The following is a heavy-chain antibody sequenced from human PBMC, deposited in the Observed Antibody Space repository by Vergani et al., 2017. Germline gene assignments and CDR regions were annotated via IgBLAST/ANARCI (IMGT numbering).Heavy chain of an antibody. CDR2: INAGNGNT. J-gene: IGHJ4*02. CDR3: AREVFYDYVWGSYRLRGGYYFDY. V-gene: IGHV1-3*01. Sequence: QVQLVQSGAEVKKPGASVKVSCKASGYTFTSYAMHWVRQAPGQRLEWMGWINAGNGNTKYSQKFQGRVTITRDKSASTAYMALSSLRSEDTAVYYCAREVFYDYVWGSYRLRGGYYFDYWGQGTLVTVSS. D-gene: IGHD3-16*02. CDR1: GYTFTSYA.